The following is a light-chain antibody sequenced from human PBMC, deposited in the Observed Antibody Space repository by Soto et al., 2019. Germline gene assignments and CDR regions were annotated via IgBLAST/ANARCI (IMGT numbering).Light chain of an antibody. CDR2: YDD. J-gene: IGLJ2*01. CDR1: NIGSKS. V-gene: IGLV3-21*04. Sequence: SYVLTQPPSVSGAPGKTANITCGGDNIGSKSVHWYQQKPGQAPVLFIYYDDDRPSGIPERVSGSNSGNAATLTISGVEDGDEADYYCQVWDNGVVFGGGTKLTVL. CDR3: QVWDNGVV.